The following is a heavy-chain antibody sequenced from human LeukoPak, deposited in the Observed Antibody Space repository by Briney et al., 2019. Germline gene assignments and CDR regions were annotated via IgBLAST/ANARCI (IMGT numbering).Heavy chain of an antibody. Sequence: GGSLRLSCAASGFTFSSYAMSWVRQAPGKGLEWVSAISGSGGSTYYADSVKGRFTISRDNSKNTLYLQMNSLRAEDTAVYYCAKDLRIRRCCSSTSCYTYFDYWGQGTLVTVSS. CDR2: ISGSGGST. D-gene: IGHD2-2*02. J-gene: IGHJ4*02. V-gene: IGHV3-23*01. CDR3: AKDLRIRRCCSSTSCYTYFDY. CDR1: GFTFSSYA.